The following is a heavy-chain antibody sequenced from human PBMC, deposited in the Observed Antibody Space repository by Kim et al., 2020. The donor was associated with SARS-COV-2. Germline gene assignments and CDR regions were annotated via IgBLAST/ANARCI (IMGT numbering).Heavy chain of an antibody. Sequence: SETLSLTCAVYGGSFSGYYWSWIRQPPGKGLEWIGEINHSGSTNYNPSLKSRVTISVDTSKNQFSLKLSSVTAADTAVYYCVVGATLMYRAFGGGFDYWGQGTLVTVSS. CDR1: GGSFSGYY. CDR2: INHSGST. CDR3: VVGATLMYRAFGGGFDY. D-gene: IGHD1-26*01. J-gene: IGHJ4*02. V-gene: IGHV4-34*01.